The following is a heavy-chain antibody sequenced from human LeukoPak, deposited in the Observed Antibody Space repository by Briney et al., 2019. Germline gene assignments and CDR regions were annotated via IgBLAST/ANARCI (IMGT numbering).Heavy chain of an antibody. CDR2: INGDGITT. D-gene: IGHD1-26*01. V-gene: IGHV3-74*03. J-gene: IGHJ4*02. CDR3: ARDGFGGSYSF. CDR1: GFTFSTYW. Sequence: QPGGSLRLSCVASGFTFSTYWMHWVRHAPGKELVWVSRINGDGITTTYADSVKGRFTISRDNAKNTLYLQMNSLRAEDTAVYYCARDGFGGSYSFWGQGTLVTVSS.